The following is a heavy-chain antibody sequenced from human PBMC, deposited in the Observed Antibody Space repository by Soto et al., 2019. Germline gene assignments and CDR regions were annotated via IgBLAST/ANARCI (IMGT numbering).Heavy chain of an antibody. CDR3: ARDGLGDSSSWFTYYYYGIDV. CDR1: GYTFTSYG. J-gene: IGHJ6*02. Sequence: ASVKVSCKASGYTFTSYGISWVRQAPGQGLEWMGWISAYNGNTNYAQKLQGRVTMTTDTSTSIAYMELRSLRSDDTAVYYCARDGLGDSSSWFTYYYYGIDVWGQGTTVTVSS. D-gene: IGHD6-13*01. V-gene: IGHV1-18*04. CDR2: ISAYNGNT.